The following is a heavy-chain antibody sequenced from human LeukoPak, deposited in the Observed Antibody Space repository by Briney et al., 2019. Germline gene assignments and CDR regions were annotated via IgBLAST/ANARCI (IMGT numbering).Heavy chain of an antibody. Sequence: GGSLRLSCAASGFIVTTSYMSWVRQAPGKGLEWVSVTYSGGSTSHADSVKGRFTVSRDDSKNMVYLQMNSMRHDDTAVYYCARTYYDYRVGTNYFDYWGQGTLVTVSS. CDR2: TYSGGST. CDR3: ARTYYDYRVGTNYFDY. D-gene: IGHD3-3*01. V-gene: IGHV3-66*01. J-gene: IGHJ4*02. CDR1: GFIVTTSY.